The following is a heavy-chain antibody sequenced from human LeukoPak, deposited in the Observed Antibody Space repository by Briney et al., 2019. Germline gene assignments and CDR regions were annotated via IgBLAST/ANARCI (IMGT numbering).Heavy chain of an antibody. J-gene: IGHJ4*02. CDR2: ISAYNGNT. V-gene: IGHV1-18*04. D-gene: IGHD6-19*01. CDR3: ARVQQWSSPDY. Sequence: ASVKVSCKASGYTFTGYYMHWVRQAPGQGLEWMGWISAYNGNTNYAQKLQGRVTTTTDTSTSTAYMELRGLRSDDTAVYYCARVQQWSSPDYWGQGTLVTVSS. CDR1: GYTFTGYY.